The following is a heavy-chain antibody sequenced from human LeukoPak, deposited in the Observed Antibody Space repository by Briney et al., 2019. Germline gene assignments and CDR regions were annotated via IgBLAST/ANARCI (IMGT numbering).Heavy chain of an antibody. CDR2: ISAYNGNT. D-gene: IGHD3-3*01. Sequence: ASVKVSCKASGYTFTSYGISWVRQAPGQGLEWMEWISAYNGNTNYAQKLQGRVTMTTDTSTSTAYMELRSLRSDDTAVYYCARNPISYYDFWSGYFDYWGQGTLVTVSS. CDR1: GYTFTSYG. CDR3: ARNPISYYDFWSGYFDY. V-gene: IGHV1-18*01. J-gene: IGHJ4*02.